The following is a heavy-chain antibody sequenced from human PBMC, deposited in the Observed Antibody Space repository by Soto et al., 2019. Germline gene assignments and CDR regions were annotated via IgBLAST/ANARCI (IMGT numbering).Heavy chain of an antibody. CDR1: GGTFSSYA. CDR2: IIPIFGTA. J-gene: IGHJ3*02. V-gene: IGHV1-69*06. Sequence: ASVKVSFKASGGTFSSYAISWVRQAPGQGLEWMGGIIPIFGTANYAQKFQGRVTITADKSTSTAYMELSSLRSEDTAVYYCATVVNDAFDIWGQGTMVTVSS. D-gene: IGHD2-15*01. CDR3: ATVVNDAFDI.